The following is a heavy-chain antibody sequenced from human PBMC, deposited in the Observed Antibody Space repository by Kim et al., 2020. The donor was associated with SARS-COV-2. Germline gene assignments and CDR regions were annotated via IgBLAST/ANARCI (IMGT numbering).Heavy chain of an antibody. D-gene: IGHD6-13*01. CDR3: ARVGAAADLYYYGMYV. CDR2: ISAYNGNT. Sequence: ASVKVSCKASGYTFTSYGISWVRQAPGQGLEWMGWISAYNGNTNYAQKLQGRVTMTTDTSTSTAYMELRSLRSDDTAVYYCARVGAAADLYYYGMYVWGQGTTVTVSS. CDR1: GYTFTSYG. V-gene: IGHV1-18*01. J-gene: IGHJ6*02.